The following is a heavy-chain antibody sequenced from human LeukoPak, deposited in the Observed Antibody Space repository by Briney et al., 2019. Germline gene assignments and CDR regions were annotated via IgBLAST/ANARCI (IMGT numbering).Heavy chain of an antibody. V-gene: IGHV3-30-3*01. D-gene: IGHD5-18*01. CDR2: ISYDGSNK. Sequence: SGGSLRLSCAASRFTFSRYAMHWVRQAPGKGLEWVAVISYDGSNKYYADSVKGRFTISRDNSKNTLYLQMNSLRAEDTAVYYCARDESSGYSYGTYYYYGMDVWGQGTTVTVSS. J-gene: IGHJ6*02. CDR3: ARDESSGYSYGTYYYYGMDV. CDR1: RFTFSRYA.